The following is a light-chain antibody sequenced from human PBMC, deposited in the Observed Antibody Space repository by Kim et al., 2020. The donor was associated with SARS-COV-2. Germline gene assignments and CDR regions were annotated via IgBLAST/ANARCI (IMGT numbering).Light chain of an antibody. CDR3: SSYADSSSLL. CDR1: SSDVGGYNY. V-gene: IGLV2-11*01. CDR2: AVT. Sequence: QSVTLSCTGTSSDVGGYNYVSWYQLHPGQAPTLMIYAVTERPSGVPDRFSGSKSGNTAFLTISGLQAEDEADYYCSSYADSSSLLFGGGTKVTVL. J-gene: IGLJ3*02.